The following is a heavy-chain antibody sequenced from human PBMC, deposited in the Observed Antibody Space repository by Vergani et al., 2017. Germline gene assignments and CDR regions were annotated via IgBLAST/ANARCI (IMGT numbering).Heavy chain of an antibody. CDR3: ASKPTGTTWYSVKYYFDF. CDR1: GSSISRNDYY. V-gene: IGHV4-30-4*08. J-gene: IGHJ4*02. D-gene: IGHD6-13*01. Sequence: QVQLQESGPGLVKPSQTLSLTCSVSGSSISRNDYYWTWIRQPPGKGLEWLGYIYYSGSTYYNPSLKSRLTMSVDTSKNQFSLELSSVTASDTAMYYCASKPTGTTWYSVKYYFDFWGQGTLVAVSS. CDR2: IYYSGST.